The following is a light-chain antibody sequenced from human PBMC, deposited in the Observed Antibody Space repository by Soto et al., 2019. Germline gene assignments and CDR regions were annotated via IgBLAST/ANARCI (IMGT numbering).Light chain of an antibody. CDR1: QSVSSSY. CDR2: GAY. V-gene: IGKV3-20*01. Sequence: EIVLTQSPGTLSLSPGERATLSCRASQSVSSSYLAWYQQKPGQAPRLLIYGAYSRATGIQDRFSGSGSGTDFTLTIRRLEPEDFATYYCIQDYNYPWTFGQGTKLDIK. J-gene: IGKJ1*01. CDR3: IQDYNYPWT.